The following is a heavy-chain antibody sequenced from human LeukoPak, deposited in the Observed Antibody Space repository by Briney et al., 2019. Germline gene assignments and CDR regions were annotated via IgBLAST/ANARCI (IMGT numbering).Heavy chain of an antibody. CDR1: GFTFSNYA. CDR3: PRQSYASGWSPFDY. J-gene: IGHJ4*02. Sequence: AGGSLRLSCAASGFTFSNYAMSWVRQAPGKGLEWVSTISGGGIATYYADSAKGRFTISRDNSKNTMFLQMNSLRADDTAVYYCPRQSYASGWSPFDYWGQGILVTVSS. CDR2: ISGGGIAT. D-gene: IGHD6-19*01. V-gene: IGHV3-23*01.